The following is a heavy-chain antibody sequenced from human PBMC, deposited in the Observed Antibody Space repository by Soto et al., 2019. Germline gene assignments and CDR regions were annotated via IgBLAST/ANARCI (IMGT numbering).Heavy chain of an antibody. CDR3: AKGPQGMATITFDY. J-gene: IGHJ4*02. Sequence: QVQLVESGGGVVQPGRSLRLSCAASGFTFSSYGMHWVRQAPGKGLEWVAVISYDGSNKYYADSVKGRFTISRDNSKNTLYLQMNSLRAEDTAVYYCAKGPQGMATITFDYWGQGTLVTVSS. D-gene: IGHD4-4*01. CDR1: GFTFSSYG. CDR2: ISYDGSNK. V-gene: IGHV3-30*18.